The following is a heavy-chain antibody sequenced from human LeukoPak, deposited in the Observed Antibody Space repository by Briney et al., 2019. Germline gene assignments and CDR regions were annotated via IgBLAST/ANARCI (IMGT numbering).Heavy chain of an antibody. D-gene: IGHD5-12*01. Sequence: PGGSLRLSCTSSGFMLSNYAIHWVRQAPGKGLEYVSVISSNGGSTYYADSVKGRFTISRDNAKNSLYLQMNSLRAEDTAVYYCARVEASGYDYGAFDYWGQGTLVTVSS. J-gene: IGHJ4*02. CDR3: ARVEASGYDYGAFDY. CDR2: ISSNGGST. CDR1: GFMLSNYA. V-gene: IGHV3-64*04.